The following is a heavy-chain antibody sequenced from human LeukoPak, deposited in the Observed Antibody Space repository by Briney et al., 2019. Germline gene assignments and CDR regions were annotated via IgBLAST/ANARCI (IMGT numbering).Heavy chain of an antibody. CDR1: GFTFRNYG. CDR3: AKGVQQYVNSGYQRGGFDH. D-gene: IGHD3-22*01. CDR2: IRDDGKIT. J-gene: IGHJ4*02. Sequence: GGSLRLSCAASGFTFRNYGIHWVRQAPGKGLEWVAFIRDDGKITHYADSVKGRFTISRDNSKNALYLQMISLRTDDTAVYFCAKGVQQYVNSGYQRGGFDHWGQGTLVTVSS. V-gene: IGHV3-30*02.